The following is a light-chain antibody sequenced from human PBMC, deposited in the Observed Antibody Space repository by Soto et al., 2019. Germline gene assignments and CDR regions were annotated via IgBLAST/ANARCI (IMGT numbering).Light chain of an antibody. CDR2: DAK. J-gene: IGKJ2*01. Sequence: EIVMRQSPSTVSVSPVERATLSWRASQSVSNYLAWYQQRHGQPPRLIIYDAKNRASAVPARFSGSKSGTDLTLTIRRLQPADFAVYLRTKRTDWQYNFGQGTKV. CDR1: QSVSNY. CDR3: TKRTDWQYN. V-gene: IGKV3-11*01.